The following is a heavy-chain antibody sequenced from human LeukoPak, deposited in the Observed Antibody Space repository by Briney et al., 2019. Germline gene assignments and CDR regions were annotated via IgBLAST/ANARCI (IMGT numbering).Heavy chain of an antibody. CDR2: ISYDGSNK. Sequence: GGSPRLSCAASGFTFSSYGMHWVRQAPGKGLEWVAVISYDGSNKYYADSVKGRFTISRDNSKNTLYLQMNSLRAEDTAVYYCAKDQTITMVRGVFPRDAFDIWGQGTMVTVSS. J-gene: IGHJ3*02. V-gene: IGHV3-30*18. D-gene: IGHD3-10*01. CDR1: GFTFSSYG. CDR3: AKDQTITMVRGVFPRDAFDI.